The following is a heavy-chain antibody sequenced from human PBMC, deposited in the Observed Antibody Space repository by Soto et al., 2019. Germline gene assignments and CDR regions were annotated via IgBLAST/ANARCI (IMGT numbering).Heavy chain of an antibody. CDR3: AKTTRASSSSWYFDY. CDR2: ISGSGGST. CDR1: GFTFSSYA. D-gene: IGHD6-6*01. Sequence: EVQLLESGGGLVQPGGSLRLSCAASGFTFSSYAMSWVRQAPGKGLEWVSAISGSGGSTYYADSVKGRFTISRDNSKNTLYRQRNSLRAEATAVYYCAKTTRASSSSWYFDYWGQGHLVTVSS. V-gene: IGHV3-23*01. J-gene: IGHJ4*02.